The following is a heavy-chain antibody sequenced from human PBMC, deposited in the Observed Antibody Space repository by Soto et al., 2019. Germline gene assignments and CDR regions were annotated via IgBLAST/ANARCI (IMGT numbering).Heavy chain of an antibody. D-gene: IGHD2-2*01. J-gene: IGHJ6*02. CDR1: GFTFSSYA. CDR3: AKAGYCSSTSCYDYYYGMDV. Sequence: GGSLRLSCAASGFTFSSYAMSWVRQAPGKGLEWVSAISGSGGSTYYADSVKGRFTISRDNSKNTLYLQMNSLRAEDTAVYYCAKAGYCSSTSCYDYYYGMDVWGQGTTVTVSS. CDR2: ISGSGGST. V-gene: IGHV3-23*01.